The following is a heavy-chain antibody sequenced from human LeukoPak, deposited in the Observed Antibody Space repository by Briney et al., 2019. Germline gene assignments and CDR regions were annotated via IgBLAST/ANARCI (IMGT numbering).Heavy chain of an antibody. CDR3: AKDLGSSGWFIDC. D-gene: IGHD6-19*01. J-gene: IGHJ4*02. CDR1: TFIFSDYA. CDR2: ISGGGDAT. Sequence: GGSLRLSCAASTFIFSDYAMTWVRQAPGKGLEWVSTISGGGDATYYAHSVKGRFAVSRDNSKNTLYLQMNSLRVEGTAVYYCAKDLGSSGWFIDCWGQGTLVTVSS. V-gene: IGHV3-23*01.